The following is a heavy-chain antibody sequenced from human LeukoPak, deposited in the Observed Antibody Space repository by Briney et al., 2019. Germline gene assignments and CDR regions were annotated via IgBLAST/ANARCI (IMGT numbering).Heavy chain of an antibody. CDR1: GFTFSSYA. CDR3: ARDLDTAMVYYYYGMDV. J-gene: IGHJ6*02. CDR2: ISYDGSNK. D-gene: IGHD5-18*01. Sequence: GGSLRLSCAASGFTFSSYAMHWVRQARGKGLEGVAVISYDGSNKYYADSVKGRFTISRDNSKNTLYLQMNSLRAEDTAVYYCARDLDTAMVYYYYGMDVWGQGTTVTVSS. V-gene: IGHV3-30-3*01.